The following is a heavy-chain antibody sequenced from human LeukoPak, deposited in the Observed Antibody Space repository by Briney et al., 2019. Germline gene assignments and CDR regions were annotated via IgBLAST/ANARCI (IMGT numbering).Heavy chain of an antibody. D-gene: IGHD3-22*01. CDR1: GGSISSHD. CDR3: ARGRRGRYYDISRYNYFDY. J-gene: IGHJ4*02. Sequence: PSETLSLTCTVSGGSISSHDWGWIRQPPGKGLEWIGYIYDSGSTTYNPSLKSRVTILADTSKDQVSLKLSSVTAADTAVYYCARGRRGRYYDISRYNYFDYWGQGTLVSVSS. V-gene: IGHV4-59*11. CDR2: IYDSGST.